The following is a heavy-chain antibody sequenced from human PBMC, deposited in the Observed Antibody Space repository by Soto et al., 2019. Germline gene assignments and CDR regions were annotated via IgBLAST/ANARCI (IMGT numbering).Heavy chain of an antibody. D-gene: IGHD1-26*01. CDR1: GFTFSSYA. Sequence: EVQLLESGGGLVQPGGSLSLSCAASGFTFSSYAMSWVRQAPGKGLEWVSAISGSGGSTYYADSVKGRITISRDNSKNTLYLQMNSLRAEDTAVYYCAKRVRIVGATTETDYWGQGTLVTVSS. CDR3: AKRVRIVGATTETDY. V-gene: IGHV3-23*01. CDR2: ISGSGGST. J-gene: IGHJ4*02.